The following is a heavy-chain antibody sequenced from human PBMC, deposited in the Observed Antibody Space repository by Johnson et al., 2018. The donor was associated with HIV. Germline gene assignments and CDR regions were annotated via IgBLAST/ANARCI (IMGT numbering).Heavy chain of an antibody. CDR3: ARDQSEVDAFDI. V-gene: IGHV3-NL1*01. Sequence: QMLLVESGGGVVQPGRSLRLSCVASGFTFSSYAMHWVRQAPGKGLEWVSVIYSGGSTYYADSVKGRFTISRDNAKNSLYLQMNSLRAEDTAVYYCARDQSEVDAFDIWGQGTMVTVSS. CDR2: IYSGGST. J-gene: IGHJ3*02. CDR1: GFTFSSYA.